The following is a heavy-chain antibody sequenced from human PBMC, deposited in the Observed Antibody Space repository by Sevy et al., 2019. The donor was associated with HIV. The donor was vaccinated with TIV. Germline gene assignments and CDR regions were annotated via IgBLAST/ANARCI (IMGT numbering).Heavy chain of an antibody. CDR2: IYGDGRT. CDR1: GLSVSDNF. V-gene: IGHV3-66*01. D-gene: IGHD3-22*01. J-gene: IGHJ6*02. CDR3: ARDRYYDASGYYYYYYGMDV. Sequence: GGSLRLSCAASGLSVSDNFMNWVRQAPGKGLELVSVIYGDGRTYYPDSVKGRFSISRDNSKNTLYLHMKSLRPEDTAVYYCARDRYYDASGYYYYYYGMDVWGQGATVTVSS.